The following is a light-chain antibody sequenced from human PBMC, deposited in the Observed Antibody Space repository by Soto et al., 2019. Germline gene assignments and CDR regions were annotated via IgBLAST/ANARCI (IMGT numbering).Light chain of an antibody. CDR2: EVS. CDR1: SSDVGSYNL. CDR3: TSYSGSTPYV. V-gene: IGLV2-23*02. Sequence: QCVLTQPASVSGSPGQSITISCTGTSSDVGSYNLVSWYQQHPGKAPKLMIYEVSKRPSGVSNRFSGSKSGNTASLTISGLQAEVVADYYCTSYSGSTPYVFRTGTXVNVL. J-gene: IGLJ1*01.